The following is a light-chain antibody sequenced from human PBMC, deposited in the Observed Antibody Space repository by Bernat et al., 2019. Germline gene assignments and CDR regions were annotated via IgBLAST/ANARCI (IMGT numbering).Light chain of an antibody. CDR2: DVS. CDR1: SSDVCGYKY. Sequence: QSALTQPRSVSGSPGQSVTISCTGTSSDVCGYKYVSWYQQHPGKAPKLMIYDVSKRPSGVPDRFSGSKSGNTASLTISGLQAEDEADYYCCSYAGSYTYVFATGTKVTVL. CDR3: CSYAGSYTYV. J-gene: IGLJ1*01. V-gene: IGLV2-11*01.